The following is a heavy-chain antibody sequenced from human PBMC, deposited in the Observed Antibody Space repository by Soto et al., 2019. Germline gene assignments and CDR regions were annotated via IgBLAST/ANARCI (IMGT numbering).Heavy chain of an antibody. V-gene: IGHV4-34*01. CDR1: GGSFSGYY. J-gene: IGHJ6*02. CDR3: VRGRGWYYYGMDV. Sequence: QVQLQQWGAGLLKPSETLSLTCAVYGGSFSGYYWSWIRQPPGKGLEWIGEINHSGSTNYNPSLKSRVTISVDTSKNQFSLKLSSVTAADTAVYYCVRGRGWYYYGMDVWGQGTTVTVSS. D-gene: IGHD6-19*01. CDR2: INHSGST.